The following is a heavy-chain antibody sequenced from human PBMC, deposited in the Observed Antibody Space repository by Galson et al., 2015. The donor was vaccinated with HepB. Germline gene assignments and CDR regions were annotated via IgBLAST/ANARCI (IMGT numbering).Heavy chain of an antibody. Sequence: SLRLSCAASGFTFSNYAMTWVRQAPGKGLEWVSSISSDSTYIYYADSVRGRFTISRDNAKNSLYLQMNSLRVEDTAIYYCARDPPLGAPFDYWGQGTLVTVSS. CDR3: ARDPPLGAPFDY. V-gene: IGHV3-21*01. CDR2: ISSDSTYI. CDR1: GFTFSNYA. D-gene: IGHD7-27*01. J-gene: IGHJ4*02.